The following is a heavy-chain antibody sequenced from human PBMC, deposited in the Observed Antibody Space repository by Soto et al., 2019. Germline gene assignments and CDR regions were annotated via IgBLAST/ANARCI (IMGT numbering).Heavy chain of an antibody. CDR1: GYSFTSYW. CDR3: ASKGGELYFDY. D-gene: IGHD1-26*01. V-gene: IGHV5-51*01. CDR2: IYPGDTDT. J-gene: IGHJ4*02. Sequence: GESLKISCKGSGYSFTSYWVGWVRQMPGKGLEWMGMIYPGDTDTRYSPSFQGQVTISVDKPISTAYLHWSSLKASDTAMYYCASKGGELYFDYWGQGTLVTVSS.